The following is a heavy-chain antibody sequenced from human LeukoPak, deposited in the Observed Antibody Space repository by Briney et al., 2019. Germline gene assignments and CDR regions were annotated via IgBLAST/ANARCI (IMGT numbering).Heavy chain of an antibody. CDR2: LSNSGST. CDR1: GVPITTYY. Sequence: SETLSLTCTVSGVPITTYYWNWIRQSPGKGLEWIAFLSNSGSTNYNPSLKSRVTISLDTSQNQFSLKLTSVTAADTAVYYCARLSSGWYTALAFDIWGQGTMVTVSS. CDR3: ARLSSGWYTALAFDI. J-gene: IGHJ3*02. V-gene: IGHV4-59*08. D-gene: IGHD6-19*01.